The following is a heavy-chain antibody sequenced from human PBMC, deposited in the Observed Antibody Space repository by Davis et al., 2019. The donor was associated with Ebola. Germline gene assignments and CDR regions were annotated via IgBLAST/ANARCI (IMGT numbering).Heavy chain of an antibody. Sequence: MPGGSLRLSCTVSGGSISSSSYYWGWIRQPPGKGLEWIGSIYYSGSTYYNPSLKSRVTISVDTSKNQFSLKLSSVTAADTAVYYCAREVGTAMAELYYYYYGMDVWGQGTTVTVSS. CDR3: AREVGTAMAELYYYYYGMDV. V-gene: IGHV4-39*01. CDR1: GGSISSSSYY. D-gene: IGHD5-18*01. J-gene: IGHJ6*02. CDR2: IYYSGST.